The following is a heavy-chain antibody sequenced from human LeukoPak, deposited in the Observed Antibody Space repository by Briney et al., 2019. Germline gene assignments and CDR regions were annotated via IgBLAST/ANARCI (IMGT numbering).Heavy chain of an antibody. V-gene: IGHV3-9*01. CDR1: GFTFDDYA. Sequence: GRSLRLSCAVSGFTFDDYAMHWVRQAPGKGLEWVSGISWNSGSIGYADSVKGRFTISRDNAKNSLYLQMNSLRAEDTALYYCAKDMRPYRKLTLGYWGQGTLVTVSS. D-gene: IGHD3-16*01. CDR3: AKDMRPYRKLTLGY. J-gene: IGHJ4*02. CDR2: ISWNSGSI.